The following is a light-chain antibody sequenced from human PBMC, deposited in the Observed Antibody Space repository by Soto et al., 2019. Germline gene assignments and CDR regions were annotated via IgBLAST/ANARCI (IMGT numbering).Light chain of an antibody. V-gene: IGKV1-9*01. CDR2: VAS. J-gene: IGKJ4*01. CDR1: QGISSY. Sequence: DIQLTQSPSFLSASVGDRVTITCRDSQGISSYLAWYQQKPGKAPKLLIYVASTLQSGVPSRFSGSGSGTEFTLTISSLQPEDFASYYCQQDNNYPLTFGGGTKVEIK. CDR3: QQDNNYPLT.